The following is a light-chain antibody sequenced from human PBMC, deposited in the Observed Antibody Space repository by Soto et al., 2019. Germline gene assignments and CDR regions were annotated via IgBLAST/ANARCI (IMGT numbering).Light chain of an antibody. V-gene: IGKV1-27*01. J-gene: IGKJ1*01. Sequence: DIQMTQSPSSLSASVGDRVTITCRASQGISNYLAWYQQKPGEVPKLLMYGASTLQSGVPPRFSGSGSGTDFTLTISSLQPEDIATYYCQHYNNALQTFGQGTKVEI. CDR3: QHYNNALQT. CDR2: GAS. CDR1: QGISNY.